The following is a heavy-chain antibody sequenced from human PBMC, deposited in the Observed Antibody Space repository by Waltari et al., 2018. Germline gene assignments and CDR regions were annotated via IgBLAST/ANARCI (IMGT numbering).Heavy chain of an antibody. V-gene: IGHV3-72*01. J-gene: IGHJ6*03. Sequence: EVQLVESGGGLVQPGGSLRLSCAASGFTFSDHYMDWVRQAPGKGREWVGRTRNKANSYTTEYAASVKGRFTISRDDSKNSLYLQMNSLKTEDTAVYYCARDLAGTAGFEYYMDVWGKGTTVTVSS. D-gene: IGHD1-7*01. CDR2: TRNKANSYTT. CDR1: GFTFSDHY. CDR3: ARDLAGTAGFEYYMDV.